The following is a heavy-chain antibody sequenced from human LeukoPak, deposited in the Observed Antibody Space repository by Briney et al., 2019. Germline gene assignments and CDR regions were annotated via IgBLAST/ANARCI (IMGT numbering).Heavy chain of an antibody. CDR1: GFTFSSYA. V-gene: IGHV3-30-3*01. Sequence: GRSLRLSCAASGFTFSSYAMHWVRQAPGKGLEWVAVISYDGSNKYYADSVKGRFTISRDNSKNTLYLQMNSLRAEDTAVYYCARDQVYCSSTSCQGGYFDYWGQGTLVTVSS. CDR3: ARDQVYCSSTSCQGGYFDY. J-gene: IGHJ4*02. D-gene: IGHD2-2*01. CDR2: ISYDGSNK.